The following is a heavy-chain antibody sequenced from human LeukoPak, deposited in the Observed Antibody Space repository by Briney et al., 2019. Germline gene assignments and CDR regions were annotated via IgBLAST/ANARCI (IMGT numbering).Heavy chain of an antibody. CDR1: GFTFSSYW. V-gene: IGHV3-7*01. D-gene: IGHD6-13*01. CDR3: AREEGIAAAAYFDY. CDR2: IKQDGSEK. J-gene: IGHJ4*02. Sequence: GGSLRLSCAASGFTFSSYWMSWVRQAPGKGLEWVANIKQDGSEKYYVDSVKGRFTISRDNAKNSLYLQMDSLRAEDTAVYYCAREEGIAAAAYFDYWGQGTLVTVSS.